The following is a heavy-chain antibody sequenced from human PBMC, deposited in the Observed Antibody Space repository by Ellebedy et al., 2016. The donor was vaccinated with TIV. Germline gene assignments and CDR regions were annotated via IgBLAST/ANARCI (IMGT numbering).Heavy chain of an antibody. Sequence: GESLKISXADSGFTFSSYAMSWVRQAPGKGLEWVSAISGSGGSTYYADSVKGRFTISRDNSKNTLYLQMNSLRAEDTAVYYCAKDNVRKGNMDVWGKGTTVTVSS. CDR2: ISGSGGST. J-gene: IGHJ6*03. CDR1: GFTFSSYA. V-gene: IGHV3-23*01. CDR3: AKDNVRKGNMDV. D-gene: IGHD1-14*01.